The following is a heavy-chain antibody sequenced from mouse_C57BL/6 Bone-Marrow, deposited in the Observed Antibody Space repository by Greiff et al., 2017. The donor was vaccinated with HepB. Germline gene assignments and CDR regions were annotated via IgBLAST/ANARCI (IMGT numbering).Heavy chain of an antibody. CDR3: ARCYYGFAY. Sequence: EVKLVESGGGLVQPGGSLSLSCAASGFTFTDYYMSWVRQPPGKALEWLGFIRNKANGYTTEYSASVKGKFTISRDKYQSILYLQMNALRADDSATYYCARCYYGFAYWGQGTLVTVSA. CDR2: IRNKANGYTT. V-gene: IGHV7-3*01. CDR1: GFTFTDYY. D-gene: IGHD1-2*01. J-gene: IGHJ3*01.